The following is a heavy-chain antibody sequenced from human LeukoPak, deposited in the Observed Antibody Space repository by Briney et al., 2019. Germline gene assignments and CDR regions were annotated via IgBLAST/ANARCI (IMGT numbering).Heavy chain of an antibody. D-gene: IGHD3-9*01. Sequence: PGGSLRLSCSASGFTFSSYAMHWVRQAPGKGLEYVSAISSNGGSTYYADSVKGRFTISRDNSKNTLYLQMSSLRAEDTAVYYCARDMTDWWFDPWGQGTLVTVSS. J-gene: IGHJ5*02. CDR2: ISSNGGST. CDR1: GFTFSSYA. V-gene: IGHV3-64D*06. CDR3: ARDMTDWWFDP.